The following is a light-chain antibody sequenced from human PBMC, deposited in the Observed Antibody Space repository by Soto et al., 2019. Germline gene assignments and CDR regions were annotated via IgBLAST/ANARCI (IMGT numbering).Light chain of an antibody. CDR3: SSYAGRNNLV. CDR2: EVT. CDR1: SSDVGGYNY. V-gene: IGLV2-8*01. Sequence: QSALTQPPSASGSPGQSVTISCTGTSSDVGGYNYVSWYQQHPGKAPKLIIYEVTKRPSGVPDRFSGSKSDNTASLTVSGLQAEDEADYYCSSYAGRNNLVFGGGTKLTVL. J-gene: IGLJ3*02.